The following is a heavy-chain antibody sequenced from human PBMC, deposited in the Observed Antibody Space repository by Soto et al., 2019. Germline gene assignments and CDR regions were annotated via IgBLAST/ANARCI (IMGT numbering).Heavy chain of an antibody. J-gene: IGHJ4*02. CDR2: ISSSRSII. V-gene: IGHV3-48*02. CDR3: ARDSPGYCSSTSCYGD. CDR1: GFTFSSYS. Sequence: EVQLVESGGGLVQPGGSLRLSCAASGFTFSSYSMNWVRQAPGKGLEWVSYISSSRSIIYYADSVKGRFTISRDNAKNSLYLQMNSLRDDDTAVYYCARDSPGYCSSTSCYGDWCQGTLVTVSS. D-gene: IGHD2-2*01.